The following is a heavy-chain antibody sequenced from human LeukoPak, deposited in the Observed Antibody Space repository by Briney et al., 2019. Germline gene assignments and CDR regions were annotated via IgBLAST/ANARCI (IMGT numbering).Heavy chain of an antibody. CDR2: ISAYNGNT. CDR1: GYTFTSYG. V-gene: IGHV1-18*01. D-gene: IGHD2-15*01. Sequence: GASVKVSCKASGYTFTSYGISWVRQAPGQGLEWMGWISAYNGNTNYAQKLQGRVTMTTDTSTSTAYMELRSLRSDDTAVYYCARGAIDIVVVVAATFFDYWGQGTLVTVSS. CDR3: ARGAIDIVVVVAATFFDY. J-gene: IGHJ4*02.